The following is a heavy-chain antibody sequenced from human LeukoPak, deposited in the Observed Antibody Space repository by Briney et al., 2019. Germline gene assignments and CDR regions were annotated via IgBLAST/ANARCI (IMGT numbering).Heavy chain of an antibody. D-gene: IGHD3-22*01. CDR2: MSYDGSNK. Sequence: PGGSLRLSCAASGFTFKNYGMHWVRQAPGKGLEWVAVMSYDGSNKYYSDSAKGRFTISRDNSKNTLYLQMNNPIAQDTATYYCAKDTTLNYYDSSGYLDYWSQGTLVTVSS. CDR1: GFTFKNYG. V-gene: IGHV3-30*18. J-gene: IGHJ4*02. CDR3: AKDTTLNYYDSSGYLDY.